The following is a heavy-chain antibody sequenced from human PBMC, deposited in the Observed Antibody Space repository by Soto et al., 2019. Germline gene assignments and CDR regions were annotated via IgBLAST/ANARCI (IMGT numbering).Heavy chain of an antibody. CDR2: IWYDGSNK. CDR3: ARDRGSAPARDYVLNWFDP. V-gene: IGHV3-33*08. Sequence: GGSLRLSCAASGFTFSSYAMSWLRQAPGKGLEWVALIWYDGSNKYYADSVKGRFTISRDNSKNTLYLQMNSLRAEDTAVYYCARDRGSAPARDYVLNWFDPWGQGTLVTVSS. D-gene: IGHD4-17*01. J-gene: IGHJ5*02. CDR1: GFTFSSYA.